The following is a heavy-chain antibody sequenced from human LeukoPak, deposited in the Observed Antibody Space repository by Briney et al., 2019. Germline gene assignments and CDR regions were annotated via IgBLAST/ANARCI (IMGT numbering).Heavy chain of an antibody. V-gene: IGHV4-59*12. CDR3: ARESADYVSGSFSDY. J-gene: IGHJ4*02. CDR1: GGSMKDYY. CDR2: INDNGHS. Sequence: SETLSLTCSVSGGSMKDYYWSWIRQPLGKGLEWIAYINDNGHSGYNPALESRVTISVDTSKNHFSLRLRSVTAADTAVYFCARESADYVSGSFSDYWGQGILVTVSS. D-gene: IGHD3-16*01.